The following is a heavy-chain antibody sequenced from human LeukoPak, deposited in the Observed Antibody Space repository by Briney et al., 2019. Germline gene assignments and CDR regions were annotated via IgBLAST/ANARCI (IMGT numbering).Heavy chain of an antibody. V-gene: IGHV4-61*01. CDR3: ARDLARVYGLTSSQAHAFDI. J-gene: IGHJ3*02. CDR2: IYYSGST. CDR1: GYSITSGSYY. D-gene: IGHD2/OR15-2a*01. Sequence: SETLSLTCTVSGYSITSGSYYWNWIRQPPGKGLEWLGNIYYSGSTNYNPSLKRRATITVDTSKNQFSLKLSSVTAADTAVYYCARDLARVYGLTSSQAHAFDIWGQGTMVTVSS.